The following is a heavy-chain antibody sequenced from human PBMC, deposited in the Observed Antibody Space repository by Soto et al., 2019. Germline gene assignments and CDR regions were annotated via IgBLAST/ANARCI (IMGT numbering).Heavy chain of an antibody. V-gene: IGHV4-34*01. CDR1: GGSFSGYY. CDR2: INHSGST. CDR3: ASIYCSGGSCYSEWKWFDP. J-gene: IGHJ5*02. D-gene: IGHD2-15*01. Sequence: SETLSLTCAVYGGSFSGYYCSWIRQAPWKGLEWIGEINHSGSTNYNPSLKSRVTISVDTSKNQFSLKLSSVTAADTAVYYCASIYCSGGSCYSEWKWFDPWGQGTFVTVFS.